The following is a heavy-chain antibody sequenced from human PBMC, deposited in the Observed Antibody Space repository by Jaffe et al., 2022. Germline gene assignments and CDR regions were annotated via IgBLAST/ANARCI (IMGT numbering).Heavy chain of an antibody. CDR1: GFTFSSYS. Sequence: EVQLVESGGGLVQPGGSLRLSCAASGFTFSSYSMNWVRQAPGKGLEWVSYISSSSSTIYYADSVKGRFTISRDNAKNSLYLQMNSLRAEDTAVYYCARAKYSSGWSDAFDIWGQGTMVTVSS. V-gene: IGHV3-48*01. J-gene: IGHJ3*02. CDR2: ISSSSSTI. CDR3: ARAKYSSGWSDAFDI. D-gene: IGHD6-19*01.